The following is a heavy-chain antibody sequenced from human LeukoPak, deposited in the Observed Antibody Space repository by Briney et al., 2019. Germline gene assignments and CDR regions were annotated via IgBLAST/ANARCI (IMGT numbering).Heavy chain of an antibody. CDR1: GYTFTSYG. CDR3: ARDPGYDSSGYYRDLDY. D-gene: IGHD3-22*01. J-gene: IGHJ4*02. CDR2: ISAYNGNT. V-gene: IGHV1-18*01. Sequence: WASVKVSCKASGYTFTSYGISWVRQAPGQGLEWMGWISAYNGNTNYAQKLQGRVTMTTDTSTSTAYMELRSLRSDDTAVYYCARDPGYDSSGYYRDLDYWGQGTLVTVSS.